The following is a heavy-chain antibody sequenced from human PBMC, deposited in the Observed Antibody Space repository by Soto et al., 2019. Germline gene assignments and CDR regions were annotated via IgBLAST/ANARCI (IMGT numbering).Heavy chain of an antibody. V-gene: IGHV3-30*18. CDR3: AKDRGYYYDSSGYYQPINYYYYGIDV. CDR1: GFTFSSYG. J-gene: IGHJ6*02. Sequence: GGSLRLSCAASGFTFSSYGMHWVRQAPGKGLEWVAVISYDGSNKYYADSVKGRFTISRDNSKNTLYLQMNSLRAEDTAVYYCAKDRGYYYDSSGYYQPINYYYYGIDVWGQGTTVTVSS. D-gene: IGHD3-22*01. CDR2: ISYDGSNK.